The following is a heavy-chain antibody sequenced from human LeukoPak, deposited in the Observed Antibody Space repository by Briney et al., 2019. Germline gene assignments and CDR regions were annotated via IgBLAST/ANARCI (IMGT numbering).Heavy chain of an antibody. Sequence: GGSLRLSCAASGVTLSTYAMSWARQAPGKGLEWVALISGSGSRGSGIIGGNTYYADSVKGRFTISRDDSQNTVYLQMNSVRAEDTAIYFCAKGRCGDSSCWYFDAWAKGTRVTVSS. CDR3: AKGRCGDSSCWYFDA. CDR1: GVTLSTYA. J-gene: IGHJ4*02. V-gene: IGHV3-23*01. CDR2: ISGSGSRGSGIIGGNT. D-gene: IGHD6-13*01.